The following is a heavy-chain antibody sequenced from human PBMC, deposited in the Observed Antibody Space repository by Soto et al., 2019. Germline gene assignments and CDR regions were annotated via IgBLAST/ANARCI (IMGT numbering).Heavy chain of an antibody. J-gene: IGHJ6*02. CDR2: SNTDGSTT. CDR1: EFTFNNYW. D-gene: IGHD3-16*02. CDR3: ARGIYLKYGLDV. V-gene: IGHV3-74*01. Sequence: EVQLVESGGGLVQPGGSLRLSCASSEFTFNNYWMHWVRQVPGKGLEWVSRSNTDGSTTNYADSVMGRFTISRDNADNTVYLQMSSLRAEDTAVYYCARGIYLKYGLDVWGPGATFTVSS.